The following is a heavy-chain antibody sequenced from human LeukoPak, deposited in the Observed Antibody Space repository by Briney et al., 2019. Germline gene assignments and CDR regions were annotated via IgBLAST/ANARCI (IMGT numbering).Heavy chain of an antibody. J-gene: IGHJ6*02. CDR3: ARDVRVRGVISVGYPPSSSYYYGMDV. CDR1: GGSFSGYY. Sequence: PSETLSLTCAVYGGSFSGYYWSWIRQPPVRGLEWIGEINHSGSTNYNPSLKSRVTISVDTSKYQFSLKLSSVTAADTAVYYCARDVRVRGVISVGYPPSSSYYYGMDVWGQGTTVTVSS. D-gene: IGHD3-10*01. V-gene: IGHV4-34*01. CDR2: INHSGST.